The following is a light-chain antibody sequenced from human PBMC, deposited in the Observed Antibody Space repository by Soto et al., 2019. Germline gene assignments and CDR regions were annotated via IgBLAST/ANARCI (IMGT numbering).Light chain of an antibody. CDR3: TSYTSSSTVV. Sequence: QSALTQPASVSGSPGQSITISCTGTSSDVGGYNYVSWYQQHPGKGPKLMIYDVSNRPSGVSNRFSGSKSGNTASLTISGLQAEDEADYYCTSYTSSSTVVFGGGTKL. V-gene: IGLV2-14*01. CDR1: SSDVGGYNY. J-gene: IGLJ2*01. CDR2: DVS.